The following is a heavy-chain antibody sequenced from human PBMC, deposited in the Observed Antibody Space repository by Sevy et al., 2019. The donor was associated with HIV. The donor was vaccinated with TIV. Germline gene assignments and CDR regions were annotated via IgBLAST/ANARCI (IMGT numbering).Heavy chain of an antibody. Sequence: GGSLRLSCAASGFTFSDYYMSWIRQAPGKGLDWVSYISNSGNTIKYADSVKGRFTISRDNAKNSLYLQMNSLRAEDTAVYYCAREMSSSRADLDYWGQGTLVTVSS. J-gene: IGHJ4*02. CDR2: ISNSGNTI. V-gene: IGHV3-11*01. CDR3: AREMSSSRADLDY. D-gene: IGHD6-19*01. CDR1: GFTFSDYY.